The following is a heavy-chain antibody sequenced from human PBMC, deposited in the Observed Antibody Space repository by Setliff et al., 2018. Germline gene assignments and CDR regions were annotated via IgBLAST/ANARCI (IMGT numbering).Heavy chain of an antibody. CDR2: INNYNFNT. Sequence: VASVKVSCKASGYTFTNYGITWVRQAPGQGLEWIGWINNYNFNTNYAQKLQGRVTMTTDSSTSTAYMELRSLRSDDTAVYYCSRLVRYCTTTTCQMVSGAEVWGQGTLVTVSS. J-gene: IGHJ4*02. V-gene: IGHV1-18*01. D-gene: IGHD2-8*01. CDR3: SRLVRYCTTTTCQMVSGAEV. CDR1: GYTFTNYG.